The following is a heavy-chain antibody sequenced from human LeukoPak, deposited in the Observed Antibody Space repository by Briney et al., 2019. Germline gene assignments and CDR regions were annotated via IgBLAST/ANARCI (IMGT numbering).Heavy chain of an antibody. Sequence: GASVKVSRKASGYTFTSYDINWVRQATGQGLEWMGWMNPNSGNTGYAQKFQGRVTMTRNTSISTAYMELSSLRSEDTAVYYCARGSIAVAVWFDPWGQGTLVTVSS. J-gene: IGHJ5*02. CDR2: MNPNSGNT. V-gene: IGHV1-8*01. CDR3: ARGSIAVAVWFDP. D-gene: IGHD6-19*01. CDR1: GYTFTSYD.